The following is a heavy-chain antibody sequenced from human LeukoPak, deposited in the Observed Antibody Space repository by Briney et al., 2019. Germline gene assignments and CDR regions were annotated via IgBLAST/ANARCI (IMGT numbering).Heavy chain of an antibody. CDR3: AKGRDDGSGTDYFDY. Sequence: GGSLRLSCAASGFTFSSYAMSWVRQAPGKGLEWVSAISGSGGSTYYADSVKGRFTISRDNSENTLYLQMNSLRAEDTAVYYCAKGRDDGSGTDYFDYWGQGTLVTVSS. CDR2: ISGSGGST. CDR1: GFTFSSYA. D-gene: IGHD3-10*01. V-gene: IGHV3-23*01. J-gene: IGHJ4*02.